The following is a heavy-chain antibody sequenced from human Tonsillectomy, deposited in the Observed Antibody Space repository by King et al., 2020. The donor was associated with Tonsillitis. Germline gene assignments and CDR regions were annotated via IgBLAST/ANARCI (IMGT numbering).Heavy chain of an antibody. V-gene: IGHV3-9*01. Sequence: QLVQSGGGLIQPGRSLRLSCAASGFTFDHYAMHWVRQAPGKGLEWVSGITCNSDTLDYADSVKGRFTISRDNAKNSLYLQMISLRAEDTALYYWLKDLYGGNFATFDYWGQGTLVTVSS. CDR1: GFTFDHYA. CDR3: LKDLYGGNFATFDY. J-gene: IGHJ4*02. CDR2: ITCNSDTL. D-gene: IGHD4-23*01.